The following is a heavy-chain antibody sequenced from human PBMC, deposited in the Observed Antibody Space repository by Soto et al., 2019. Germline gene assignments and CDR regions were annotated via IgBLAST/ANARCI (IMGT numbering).Heavy chain of an antibody. D-gene: IGHD3-16*01. CDR1: EDTFSKDA. CDR2: IIPIFGTA. Sequence: SVKVFCKASEDTFSKDALRWVRQAPGEGREWRGGIIPIFGTANYAQKFQGRVTMTADTSANAVYLELSGLRSEDTAVYYCSIPRRHSHAYYYWYHGLWGGGILVTDS. CDR3: SIPRRHSHAYYYWYHGL. J-gene: IGHJ2*01. V-gene: IGHV1-69*06.